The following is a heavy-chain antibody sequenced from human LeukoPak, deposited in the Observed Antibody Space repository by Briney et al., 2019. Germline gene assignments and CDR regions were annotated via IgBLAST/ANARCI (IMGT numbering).Heavy chain of an antibody. CDR3: AREIAVAGYLDY. CDR2: ISYDGSNK. V-gene: IGHV3-30-3*01. D-gene: IGHD6-19*01. Sequence: PGGSLRLSCAASGFTFSSYAMHWVRQAPGKGLEWVAVISYDGSNKYYADSVKGRFTISRDNSKNTLYLQMNSLRAEDTAVYYCAREIAVAGYLDYWGQGTLVTVSS. CDR1: GFTFSSYA. J-gene: IGHJ4*02.